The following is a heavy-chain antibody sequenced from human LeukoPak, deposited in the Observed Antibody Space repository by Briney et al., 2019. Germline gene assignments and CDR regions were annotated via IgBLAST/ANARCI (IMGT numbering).Heavy chain of an antibody. CDR3: AKRGYYYDSSGYYSRTYFDY. CDR1: GFTFSSYG. Sequence: PGRSLRLSCVVSGFTFSSYGMHGVRQAPGKGLEWGAVISYDGSNKYYADSVKGRFTISRDNSKNTLYLQMNSLRAEDTAVYYCAKRGYYYDSSGYYSRTYFDYWGQGTLVIVSS. J-gene: IGHJ4*02. D-gene: IGHD3-22*01. CDR2: ISYDGSNK. V-gene: IGHV3-30*18.